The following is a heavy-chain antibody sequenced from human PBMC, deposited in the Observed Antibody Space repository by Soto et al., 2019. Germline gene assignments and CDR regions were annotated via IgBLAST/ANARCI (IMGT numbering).Heavy chain of an antibody. CDR1: GYTFSTYA. Sequence: ASVKVSCKASGYTFSTYAMHWVRQAPGQRLEWMGWINAGNGNTKYSQKFQGRVTITRDTSASTAYMELSSLRSEDTAVYYCARGITLPTPLDYWGRGTLVTVSS. J-gene: IGHJ4*02. CDR2: INAGNGNT. D-gene: IGHD1-20*01. V-gene: IGHV1-3*01. CDR3: ARGITLPTPLDY.